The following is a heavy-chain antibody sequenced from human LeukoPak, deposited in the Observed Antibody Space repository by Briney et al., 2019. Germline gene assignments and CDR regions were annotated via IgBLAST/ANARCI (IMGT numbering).Heavy chain of an antibody. J-gene: IGHJ5*02. CDR1: GGTFSSYA. CDR3: ARDNYAGANWFDP. CDR2: IIHIFGTA. D-gene: IGHD1-7*01. V-gene: IGHV1-69*05. Sequence: SVKVSCKASGGTFSSYAISWVRQAPGQGLEWMGGIIHIFGTANYAQKFQGRVTITTDESTSTAYMELSSLRSEDTAVYYCARDNYAGANWFDPWGQGTLVTVSS.